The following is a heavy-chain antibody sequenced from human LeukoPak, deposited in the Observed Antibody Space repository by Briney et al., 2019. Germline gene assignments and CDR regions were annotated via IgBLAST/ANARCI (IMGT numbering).Heavy chain of an antibody. CDR3: ARGGTAAGTYYYYGMDV. CDR2: INPSGGST. J-gene: IGHJ6*02. CDR1: GYTFTSYY. D-gene: IGHD6-13*01. Sequence: ASVNVSCTASGYTFTSYYMHWVRQAPGQGLEWMGIINPSGGSTSYAQKFQGRVTMTRDTSTSTVYMELSSLRSEDTAVYYCARGGTAAGTYYYYGMDVWGQGTTVTVSS. V-gene: IGHV1-46*01.